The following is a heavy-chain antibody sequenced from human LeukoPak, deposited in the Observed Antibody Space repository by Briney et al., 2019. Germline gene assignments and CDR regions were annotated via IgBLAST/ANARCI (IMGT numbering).Heavy chain of an antibody. V-gene: IGHV1-2*02. J-gene: IGHJ4*02. Sequence: ASVKVSCKASGYTFTGYYMHWVRQAPGQGLEWMGWINPNSGGTNYAQKFQGRVTMTRDTSISTAYVELSRLRSDDTAVYYCARGPRITMVQGVTLTFDYWGQGTLVTVSS. CDR2: INPNSGGT. D-gene: IGHD3-10*01. CDR3: ARGPRITMVQGVTLTFDY. CDR1: GYTFTGYY.